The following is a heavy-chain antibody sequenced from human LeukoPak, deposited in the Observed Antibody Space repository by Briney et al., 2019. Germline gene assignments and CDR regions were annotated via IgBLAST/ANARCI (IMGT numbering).Heavy chain of an antibody. CDR2: TGTAGDT. Sequence: GGSLRLSCAASGFTFSSYDMHWVRQVTGKGLEWVSGTGTAGDTYYLESVKGRFTISRENAKNSLYLQMNSLRAGDTAVYYCARSRVVRGAELDNWGQGILVTVSS. CDR1: GFTFSSYD. V-gene: IGHV3-13*01. CDR3: ARSRVVRGAELDN. J-gene: IGHJ4*02. D-gene: IGHD3-10*01.